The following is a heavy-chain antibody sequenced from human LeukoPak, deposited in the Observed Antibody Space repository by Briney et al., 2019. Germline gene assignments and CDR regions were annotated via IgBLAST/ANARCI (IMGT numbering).Heavy chain of an antibody. D-gene: IGHD6-6*01. V-gene: IGHV1-69*05. J-gene: IGHJ4*02. CDR3: AMGYSSSSFSYYFDY. Sequence: ASVKVSCKASGGTFSSYAISWVRQAPGQGLEWMGGIIPIFGTANYAQKFQGRVTITTDESTSTAHMELSSLRSEDTAVYYCAMGYSSSSFSYYFDYWGQGTLVTVSS. CDR1: GGTFSSYA. CDR2: IIPIFGTA.